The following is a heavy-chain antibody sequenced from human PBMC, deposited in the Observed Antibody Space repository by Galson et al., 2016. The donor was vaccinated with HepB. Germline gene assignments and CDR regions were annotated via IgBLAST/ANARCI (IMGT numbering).Heavy chain of an antibody. J-gene: IGHJ6*02. CDR1: GYSITNNW. CDR3: ARHRAGRYGGGYYGMDV. CDR2: IDPSDSYT. V-gene: IGHV5-10-1*01. Sequence: QSGAEVKKPGESLRISCKVSGYSITNNWISWVRQTPGKGLEWMGRIDPSDSYTNYSPSFLGLVTISADKSISTAYLQWSGLKASDAAMYYCARHRAGRYGGGYYGMDVWGQGTTVTVPS. D-gene: IGHD4-23*01.